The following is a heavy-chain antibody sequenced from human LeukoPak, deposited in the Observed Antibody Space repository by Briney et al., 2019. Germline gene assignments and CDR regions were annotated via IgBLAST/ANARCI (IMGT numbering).Heavy chain of an antibody. CDR3: AKFLRYCSGGSCYSEGYYFDY. Sequence: GGSLRLSCAASGFTFSDYYMSWIRQAPGKGLEWVSYISSSASTIHYADSVKGRFTISRDNAKNSLYLQMNSLRAEDTAVYYCAKFLRYCSGGSCYSEGYYFDYWGQGTLVTVSS. CDR2: ISSSASTI. V-gene: IGHV3-11*01. J-gene: IGHJ4*02. D-gene: IGHD2-15*01. CDR1: GFTFSDYY.